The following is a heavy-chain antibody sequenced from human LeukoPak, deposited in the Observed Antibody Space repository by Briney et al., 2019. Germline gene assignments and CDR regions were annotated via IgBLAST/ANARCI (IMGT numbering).Heavy chain of an antibody. Sequence: PGGSLRLSCAASGFTFSSYWMHWVRQAPGKGLVWVSRINSDGSSTSYADSVKGRFTISRDNSKNTLYLQMNSLRAEDTAVYYCARGGSYPSAFDIWGQGTMVTVSS. V-gene: IGHV3-74*01. CDR3: ARGGSYPSAFDI. D-gene: IGHD1-26*01. CDR2: INSDGSST. CDR1: GFTFSSYW. J-gene: IGHJ3*02.